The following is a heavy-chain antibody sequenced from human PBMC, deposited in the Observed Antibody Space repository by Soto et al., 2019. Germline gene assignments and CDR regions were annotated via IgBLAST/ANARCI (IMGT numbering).Heavy chain of an antibody. V-gene: IGHV3-20*04. CDR3: AKGRSYYYYYGVDV. CDR2: INWNGDST. CDR1: GFTFDDYG. J-gene: IGHJ6*02. Sequence: GGSLRLSCAASGFTFDDYGMSWVRQAPGKGLEWVSGINWNGDSTVYTDSVKGRFTISRDNAKNSLHLQMNSLRAEDTALYYCAKGRSYYYYYGVDVWGQGTTVTVSS.